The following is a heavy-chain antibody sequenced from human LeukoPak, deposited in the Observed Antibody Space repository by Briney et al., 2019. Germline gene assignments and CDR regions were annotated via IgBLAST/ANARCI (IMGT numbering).Heavy chain of an antibody. V-gene: IGHV1-2*02. CDR2: INPNSGGT. D-gene: IGHD3-10*01. Sequence: ASVKVSCKASGYTFTGYYMPWVRQAPGQGLEWMGWINPNSGGTIYAQKFQGRVTMTRDTSISTVYMELSRLRSDDTAVYYCARGRDGLWFGELFNWFDPWGQGTLVTVSS. CDR1: GYTFTGYY. CDR3: ARGRDGLWFGELFNWFDP. J-gene: IGHJ5*02.